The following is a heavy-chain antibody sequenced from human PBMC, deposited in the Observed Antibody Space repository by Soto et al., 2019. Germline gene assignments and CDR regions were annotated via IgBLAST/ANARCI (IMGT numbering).Heavy chain of an antibody. V-gene: IGHV1-24*01. Sequence: QVKLVQSGAEVKNPGASVKVSCKVSGYTLTELSMHWVRQVPGKGLEWMGGFDPEDGETINAQKFQGRVTMTEDTSTDTAYMELSSLRSEDTAVYYCAADPAWDGWSGSWGQGTLVTASS. CDR2: FDPEDGET. J-gene: IGHJ5*02. CDR1: GYTLTELS. CDR3: AADPAWDGWSGS. D-gene: IGHD3-3*01.